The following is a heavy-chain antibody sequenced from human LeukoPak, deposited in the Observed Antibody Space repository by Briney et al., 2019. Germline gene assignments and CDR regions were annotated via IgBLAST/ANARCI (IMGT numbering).Heavy chain of an antibody. CDR3: ASLGAAAGTPWFDP. CDR2: INHSGST. CDR1: GGSFSGYY. Sequence: SETLSLTCAVYGGSFSGYYWSWIRQPPGKGLEWIGEINHSGSTNYNPSLKSRVTISVDTSKNQFSLKLSSVTAADTAVYYCASLGAAAGTPWFDPWGQGTLVTVSS. V-gene: IGHV4-34*01. D-gene: IGHD6-13*01. J-gene: IGHJ5*02.